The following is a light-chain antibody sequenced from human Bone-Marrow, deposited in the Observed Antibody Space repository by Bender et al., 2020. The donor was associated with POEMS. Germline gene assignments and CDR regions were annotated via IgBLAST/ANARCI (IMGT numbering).Light chain of an antibody. CDR2: DVS. J-gene: IGLJ1*01. CDR1: SSDVGGNHY. CDR3: CAYSGTSTRYV. Sequence: HSALTQPRSVSGSPGQSVTISCTGTSSDVGGNHYVSWYQQHPGKAPKLMIYDVSKRPSGVPKRFVGSKSRSTASLTISGLQAEDEADYHCCAYSGTSTRYVFGTGTKVTVL. V-gene: IGLV2-11*01.